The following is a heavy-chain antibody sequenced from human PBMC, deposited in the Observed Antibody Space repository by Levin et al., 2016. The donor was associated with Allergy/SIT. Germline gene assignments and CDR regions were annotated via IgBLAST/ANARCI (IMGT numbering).Heavy chain of an antibody. J-gene: IGHJ4*02. CDR3: ARILIVPASDY. Sequence: VRQMPGKGLEWVSYISSSSSTIYYADSVKGRFTISRDNAKNSLYLQMNSLRAEDTAVYYCARILIVPASDYWGQGTLVTVSS. V-gene: IGHV3-48*01. D-gene: IGHD2-2*01. CDR2: ISSSSSTI.